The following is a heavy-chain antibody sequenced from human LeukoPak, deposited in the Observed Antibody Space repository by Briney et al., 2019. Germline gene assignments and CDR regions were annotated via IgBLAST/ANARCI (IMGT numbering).Heavy chain of an antibody. CDR2: IKQDGSEK. J-gene: IGHJ4*02. CDR1: GFTFSSYA. Sequence: GGSLSLSCAASGFTFSSYAMSWVRQAPGKGLEWVANIKQDGSEKYYVDSVKGRFTISRDNAKNSLYLQMNSLRAEDTAVYYCAREAGTIAVSFDYWGQGTLVTVSS. V-gene: IGHV3-7*01. CDR3: AREAGTIAVSFDY. D-gene: IGHD2-15*01.